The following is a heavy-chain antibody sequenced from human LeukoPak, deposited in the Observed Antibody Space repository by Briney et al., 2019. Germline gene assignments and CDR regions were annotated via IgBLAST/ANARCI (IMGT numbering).Heavy chain of an antibody. CDR1: GGSFSGYY. CDR2: INHSGST. J-gene: IGHJ5*02. D-gene: IGHD2-2*01. CDR3: ARAGVSDIVVVPAARRGVWFDP. V-gene: IGHV4-34*01. Sequence: SETLSLTCAVYGGSFSGYYWSWIRQPPGKGLEWIGEINHSGSTNYNPSLKSRVTISVDTSKNQFSLKLSSVTAADTAVYYCARAGVSDIVVVPAARRGVWFDPWGQGTLVTVSS.